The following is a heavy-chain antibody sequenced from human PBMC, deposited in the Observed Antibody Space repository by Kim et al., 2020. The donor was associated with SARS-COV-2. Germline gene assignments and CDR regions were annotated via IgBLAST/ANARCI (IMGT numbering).Heavy chain of an antibody. J-gene: IGHJ6*02. D-gene: IGHD3-9*01. Sequence: SVKVSCKASGGTFSSYAISWVRQAPGQGLEWMGGIIPIFGTANYAQKFQGRVTITADESTSTAYMELSSLRSEDTAVYYCARGFYDTSYYYYGMDVWGQGTTVTVSS. V-gene: IGHV1-69*13. CDR2: IIPIFGTA. CDR3: ARGFYDTSYYYYGMDV. CDR1: GGTFSSYA.